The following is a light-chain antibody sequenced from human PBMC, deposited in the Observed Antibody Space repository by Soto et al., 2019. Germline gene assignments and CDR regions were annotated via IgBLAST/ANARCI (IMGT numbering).Light chain of an antibody. CDR2: DAS. V-gene: IGKV1-5*01. J-gene: IGKJ4*01. CDR1: QTIRSW. Sequence: DIQMTQSPSTLSASVGDRVTITCRASQTIRSWLAWYQQKPGKAPKLLIHDASNLESGVPSRFSGSGSGTDFTLTSNSLQPDDFASYYCQQYNSYPTFGGGTKVQIK. CDR3: QQYNSYPT.